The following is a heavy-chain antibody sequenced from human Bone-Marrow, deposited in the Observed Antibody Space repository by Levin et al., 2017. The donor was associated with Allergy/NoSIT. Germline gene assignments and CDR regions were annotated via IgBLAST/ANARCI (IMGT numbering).Heavy chain of an antibody. CDR2: LSFDGSDE. D-gene: IGHD3-3*01. Sequence: LAGGSLRLSCAASGFTFGSFAMHWVRQAPGKGLEWVAVLSFDGSDEFYADSVKGRFTISRDNSKNTLYLQMNSLRADDTAVYYCARGLADYDFWSGRYRSDWFDPWGQGTLVTVSS. CDR1: GFTFGSFA. V-gene: IGHV3-30*14. J-gene: IGHJ5*02. CDR3: ARGLADYDFWSGRYRSDWFDP.